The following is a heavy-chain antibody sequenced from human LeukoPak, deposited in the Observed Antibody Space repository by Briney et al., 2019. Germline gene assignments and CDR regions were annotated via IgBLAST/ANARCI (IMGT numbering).Heavy chain of an antibody. J-gene: IGHJ4*02. CDR2: IRGSGGST. Sequence: GGSLRLSCAASGFTFSNYAMSWVRQAPGKGLEWVSGIRGSGGSTCYADSVKGRFTISRDNFKNTLYLQMNSLRAEDTAVYFCAKDPTWEVLSRVFEYWGQGTLVTVSS. CDR1: GFTFSNYA. CDR3: AKDPTWEVLSRVFEY. V-gene: IGHV3-23*01. D-gene: IGHD1-26*01.